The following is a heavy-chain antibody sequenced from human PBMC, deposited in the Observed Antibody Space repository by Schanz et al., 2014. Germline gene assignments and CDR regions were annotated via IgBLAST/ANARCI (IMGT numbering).Heavy chain of an antibody. Sequence: QVQLLESGGGLFKPGGSLRLSCAGSGFTFADYYMTWIRQAPGKGLEWISYVSSYDTTVSYADSVKGRFTISRDNAKNSVYLQMNSLRVKATAVYYCARYGFRKFGVVYGLAVWGQGTTVPVS. CDR1: GFTFADYY. CDR3: ARYGFRKFGVVYGLAV. J-gene: IGHJ6*02. CDR2: VSSYDTTV. D-gene: IGHD3-3*01. V-gene: IGHV3-11*01.